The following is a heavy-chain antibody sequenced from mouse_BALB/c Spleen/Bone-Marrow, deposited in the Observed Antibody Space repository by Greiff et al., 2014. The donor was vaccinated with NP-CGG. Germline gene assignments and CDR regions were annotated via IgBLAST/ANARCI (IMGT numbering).Heavy chain of an antibody. J-gene: IGHJ3*01. CDR2: IDPASGNT. Sequence: VQLKQSGAELVKPGASVKLSCTASGFTIKDTYMYWVKQRPEQGLEWIGRIDPASGNTKYDPKFQDKATITADTSSNTAYLQLSSLTSEDTAVYYCARYYYGSSLFAYWGQGTLVTVSA. D-gene: IGHD1-1*01. CDR3: ARYYYGSSLFAY. V-gene: IGHV14-3*02. CDR1: GFTIKDTY.